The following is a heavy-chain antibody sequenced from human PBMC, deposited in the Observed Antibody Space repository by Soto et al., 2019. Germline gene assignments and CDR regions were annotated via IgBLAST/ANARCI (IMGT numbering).Heavy chain of an antibody. J-gene: IGHJ4*02. CDR2: INPSDGRA. CDR1: GYNLTNYF. Sequence: ASVKVSCKASGYNLTNYFLHWVRQAPGQGLEWMGIINPSDGRAIYAQKLQGRVTMTRDTSTSTVYMELTSPRSEDTAVYFCARDAVVGATTRSHFDHWGQGTLVTVSS. V-gene: IGHV1-46*01. D-gene: IGHD1-26*01. CDR3: ARDAVVGATTRSHFDH.